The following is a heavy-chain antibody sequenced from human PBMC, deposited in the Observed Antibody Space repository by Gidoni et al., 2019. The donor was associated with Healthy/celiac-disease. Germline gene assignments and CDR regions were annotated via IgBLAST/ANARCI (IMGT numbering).Heavy chain of an antibody. CDR1: GGTFSSYT. V-gene: IGHV1-69*08. CDR2: IIPILGIA. J-gene: IGHJ6*02. Sequence: QVQLVQSGAEVKKPGSSVKVSCKASGGTFSSYTLSWVRQAPGQGLEWMGRIIPILGIANYAQKFQGRVTITADKSTSTAYMELSSLRSEDTAVYYCARDAEGYYYGMDVWGQGTTVTVSS. CDR3: ARDAEGYYYGMDV.